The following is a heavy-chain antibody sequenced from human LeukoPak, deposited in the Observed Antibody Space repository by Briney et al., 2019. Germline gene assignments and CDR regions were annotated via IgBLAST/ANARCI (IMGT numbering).Heavy chain of an antibody. D-gene: IGHD3-9*01. CDR1: GFTFSSYW. J-gene: IGHJ3*02. Sequence: PGGSLRLSCAASGFTFSSYWMHWVRQAPGEGLVWVSRINSDGSSTSYADSVKGRFTISRDNAKNTLYLQMNSLRAEDTAVYYCARDRHFDWLSNDAFDIWGQGTMVTVSS. CDR2: INSDGSST. CDR3: ARDRHFDWLSNDAFDI. V-gene: IGHV3-74*01.